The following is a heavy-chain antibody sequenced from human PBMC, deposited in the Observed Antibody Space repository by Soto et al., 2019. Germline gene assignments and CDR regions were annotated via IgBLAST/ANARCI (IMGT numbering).Heavy chain of an antibody. D-gene: IGHD6-19*01. J-gene: IGHJ6*02. V-gene: IGHV3-11*01. Sequence: GGSLRLSCAASGFTFSDYYMSWIRQAPGKGLEWVSYISSSGSTIYYADSVKGRFTISRNNAKNSLYLQMNSLRAEDTAVYCCAKDNSERSGWDTRYYYYGIDVWGQGTTVTVSS. CDR1: GFTFSDYY. CDR3: AKDNSERSGWDTRYYYYGIDV. CDR2: ISSSGSTI.